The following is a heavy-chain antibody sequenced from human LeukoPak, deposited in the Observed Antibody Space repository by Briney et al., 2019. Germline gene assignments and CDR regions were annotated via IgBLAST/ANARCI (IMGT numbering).Heavy chain of an antibody. D-gene: IGHD4-23*01. Sequence: SETLSLTCNVSGGSISSYYWSWIRQPPGKGLEWIGYIYSSGSTNYNPSLKSRVTISVDTSKNQFSLKLSSVTAADTAVYYCARVHGGNSDFDYWGQGTLVTVSS. CDR1: GGSISSYY. J-gene: IGHJ4*02. CDR3: ARVHGGNSDFDY. CDR2: IYSSGST. V-gene: IGHV4-59*12.